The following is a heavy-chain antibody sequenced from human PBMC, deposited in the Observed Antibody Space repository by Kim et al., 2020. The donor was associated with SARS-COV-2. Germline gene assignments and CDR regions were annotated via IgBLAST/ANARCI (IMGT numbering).Heavy chain of an antibody. J-gene: IGHJ6*02. V-gene: IGHV4-59*01. D-gene: IGHD2-2*01. CDR2: IYYSGST. Sequence: SETLSLTCTVSGGSISSYYWSWIRQPPGKGLEWIGYIYYSGSTNYNPSLKSRVTISVDTSKNQFSLKLSSVTAADTAVYYCARVVPAAIRYYYYGMDVWGQGTTVTVSS. CDR3: ARVVPAAIRYYYYGMDV. CDR1: GGSISSYY.